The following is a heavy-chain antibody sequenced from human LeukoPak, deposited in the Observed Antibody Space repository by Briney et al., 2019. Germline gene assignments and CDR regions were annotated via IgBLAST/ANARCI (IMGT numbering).Heavy chain of an antibody. J-gene: IGHJ4*02. CDR3: AKDSGSGSYYDFDY. CDR1: GFTFSSYA. D-gene: IGHD1-26*01. Sequence: GGSLRLSCAASGFTFSSYAMSWVRQVPGRGLEWVSAISGSGGSTYYADSVKGRFTISRDNSKNTPYLQMNSLRAEDTAVYYCAKDSGSGSYYDFDYWGQGTLVTVSS. CDR2: ISGSGGST. V-gene: IGHV3-23*01.